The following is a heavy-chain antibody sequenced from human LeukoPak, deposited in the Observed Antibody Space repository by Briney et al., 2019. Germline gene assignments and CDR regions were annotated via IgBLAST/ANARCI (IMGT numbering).Heavy chain of an antibody. CDR2: ISGSGGST. Sequence: GGSLRLSCAASGFTFSSYAVSWVRQAPGKGLEWVSAISGSGGSTYYADSVKGWFTISRDNSKNTLYLQMNSLRAEDTAVYYCAARPADGRGIILPFDYWGQGTLVTVSS. CDR1: GFTFSSYA. V-gene: IGHV3-23*01. CDR3: AARPADGRGIILPFDY. J-gene: IGHJ4*02. D-gene: IGHD1-14*01.